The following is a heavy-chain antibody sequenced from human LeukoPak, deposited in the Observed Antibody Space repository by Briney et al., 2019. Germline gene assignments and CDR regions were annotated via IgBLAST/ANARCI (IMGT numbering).Heavy chain of an antibody. CDR3: ARVAVAGIFLDY. Sequence: GTSVKVSCKASGFTFTSSAMQWVRQARGQRLEWIGWIVVGSGNTNYAQKFQERVTITRDMSTSTAYMELSSLRSEDTAVYYCARVAVAGIFLDYWGQGTLVTVSS. CDR2: IVVGSGNT. V-gene: IGHV1-58*02. D-gene: IGHD6-19*01. CDR1: GFTFTSSA. J-gene: IGHJ4*02.